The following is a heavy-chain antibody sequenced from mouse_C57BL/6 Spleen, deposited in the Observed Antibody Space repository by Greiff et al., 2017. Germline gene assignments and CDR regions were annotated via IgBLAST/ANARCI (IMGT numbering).Heavy chain of an antibody. CDR2: ISSGSSTI. CDR1: GFTFSDYG. CDR3: ALVVTPDY. Sequence: EVMLVESGAGLVKPGGSLKLSCAASGFTFSDYGMHWVRQAPEQGLEWVAYISSGSSTIYYAYTVKGRFTISRDNATNTMFLQLPSLRSEATAMYYCALVVTPDYWGQGTTLTVSS. V-gene: IGHV5-17*01. D-gene: IGHD2-2*01. J-gene: IGHJ2*01.